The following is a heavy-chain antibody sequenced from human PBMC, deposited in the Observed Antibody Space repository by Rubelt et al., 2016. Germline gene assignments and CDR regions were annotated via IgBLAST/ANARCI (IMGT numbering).Heavy chain of an antibody. CDR3: ARSYGYDLGSYFDF. Sequence: EVQLVESGGGLVQPGGSLRLSCAASGFTFSSYWMHWVRQAPGKGLVWVSRINSDGSSTSYADFVKGRFTISRDNSKNPPLLQRKGLRAEDTAVYYCARSYGYDLGSYFDFWGQGTLVIVSS. J-gene: IGHJ4*02. CDR2: INSDGSST. CDR1: GFTFSSYW. D-gene: IGHD5-12*01. V-gene: IGHV3-74*01.